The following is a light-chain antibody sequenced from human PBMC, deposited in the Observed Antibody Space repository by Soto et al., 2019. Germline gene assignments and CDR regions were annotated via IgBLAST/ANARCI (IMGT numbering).Light chain of an antibody. CDR2: AAS. V-gene: IGKV1-8*01. J-gene: IGKJ1*01. Sequence: AIRMTQSPSSLSASTGDRVTITCRASQGISSYLAWYQQKPGKAPKLLIYAASNLQSGVPSRFSGSGSGTDFTLTISSLQPEDFATYYCQQANSFPRTFGQGTKVDIK. CDR3: QQANSFPRT. CDR1: QGISSY.